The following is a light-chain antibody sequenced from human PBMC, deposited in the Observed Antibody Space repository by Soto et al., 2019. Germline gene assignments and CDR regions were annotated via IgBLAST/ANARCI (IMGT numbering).Light chain of an antibody. CDR1: ESIRTW. V-gene: IGKV1-12*01. Sequence: PSTLSSSIGDIVTITCRASESIRTWLAWYQHKPGKAPKFLIYDASSLESGVPSRFSGSGSGTDFTLTISSLQPEDFATYYCQQANSSPLTFGGGTRWIS. J-gene: IGKJ4*01. CDR2: DAS. CDR3: QQANSSPLT.